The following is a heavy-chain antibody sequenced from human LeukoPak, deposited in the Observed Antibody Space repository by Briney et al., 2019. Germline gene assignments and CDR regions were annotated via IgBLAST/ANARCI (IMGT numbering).Heavy chain of an antibody. V-gene: IGHV4-39*01. D-gene: IGHD3-22*01. CDR2: VYNNGDT. CDR3: ARRPKQYYYDSSGFDY. CDR1: ASITSSSWS. J-gene: IGHJ4*02. Sequence: SETLSLTCTGASITSSSWSWGWIRQPPGKGLQWIGSVYNNGDTYYSPSFRSRVTISVDTSKNQFSLKLSSVTAADTAVYYCARRPKQYYYDSSGFDYWGQGTLVTVSS.